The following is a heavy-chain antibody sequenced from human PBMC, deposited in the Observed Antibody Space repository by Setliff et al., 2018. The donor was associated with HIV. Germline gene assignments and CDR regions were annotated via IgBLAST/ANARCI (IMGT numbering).Heavy chain of an antibody. Sequence: ASVKVSCKASGYTFTTNGISWVRQAPGQGLEWMGWINTYNSQTNYAHKLQGRVTMTADTSTNTAYMDLKSLRSADTAVYYCARVSLEVDYDFRQGYYYYYMDVWGKGTTVTVSS. J-gene: IGHJ6*03. CDR2: INTYNSQT. CDR1: GYTFTTNG. D-gene: IGHD3-22*01. CDR3: ARVSLEVDYDFRQGYYYYYMDV. V-gene: IGHV1-18*01.